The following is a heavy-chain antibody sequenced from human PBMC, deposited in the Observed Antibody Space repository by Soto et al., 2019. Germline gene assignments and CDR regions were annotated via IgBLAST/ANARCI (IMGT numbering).Heavy chain of an antibody. D-gene: IGHD2-21*02. CDR1: GGSFSGYY. Sequence: SDTLSPTCAVFGGSFSGYYWSWIRQPPGKGLEWIGEINHSGSTNYNPSLKSRVTISVDTSKNQFSLKLSSVTAADTAAYYCARRSQVVTKIAAFDIWGQGTMVNVS. CDR3: ARRSQVVTKIAAFDI. V-gene: IGHV4-34*01. J-gene: IGHJ3*02. CDR2: INHSGST.